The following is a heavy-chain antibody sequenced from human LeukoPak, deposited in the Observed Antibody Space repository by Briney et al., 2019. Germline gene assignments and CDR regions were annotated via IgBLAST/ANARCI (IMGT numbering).Heavy chain of an antibody. CDR1: GFTFSTFA. V-gene: IGHV3-23*01. D-gene: IGHD2-8*02. J-gene: IGHJ4*02. CDR2: IFPSGGEI. CDR3: ATYRQVLLPFES. Sequence: PGGSLRLSCAASGFTFSTFAMIWVRQPQGKGLEWVSSIFPSGGEIHYADSVRGRFTISRDNSKSTLSLQMNSPRAEDTAIYYCATYRQVLLPFESWGQGTLVTVSS.